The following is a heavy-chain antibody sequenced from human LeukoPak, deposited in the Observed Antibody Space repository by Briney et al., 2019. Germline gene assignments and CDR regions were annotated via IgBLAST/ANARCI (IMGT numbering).Heavy chain of an antibody. V-gene: IGHV4-30-4*08. CDR3: ARDSSDGVFDY. CDR1: GGSISSGGYY. J-gene: IGHJ4*02. CDR2: IYYSGST. Sequence: PSETLSLTCTVSGGSISSGGYYWSWIRQHPGKGLEWIGYIYYSGSTYYNPSLKSRVTISVDTSKNQFSLKLSSVTAADTAVYYCARDSSDGVFDYWGQGTLVTVSS. D-gene: IGHD1-26*01.